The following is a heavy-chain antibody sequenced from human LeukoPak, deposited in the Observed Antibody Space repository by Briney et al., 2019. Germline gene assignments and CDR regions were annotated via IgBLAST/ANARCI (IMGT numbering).Heavy chain of an antibody. CDR1: GFTFSSYA. CDR3: ANGGYYYDSSGYFDY. CDR2: ISGSGDNT. Sequence: GGSLRLSCAASGFTFSSYAMNWVRQAPGKGLEWISSISGSGDNTYYADSVKGRFTISRDNSKNTLYLQMNSLRAEDTAVYYCANGGYYYDSSGYFDYWGQGTLVTVSS. V-gene: IGHV3-23*01. D-gene: IGHD3-22*01. J-gene: IGHJ4*02.